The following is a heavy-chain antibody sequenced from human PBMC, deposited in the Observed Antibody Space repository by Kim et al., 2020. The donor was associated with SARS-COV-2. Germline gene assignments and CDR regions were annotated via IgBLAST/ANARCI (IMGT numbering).Heavy chain of an antibody. Sequence: GGSLRLSCAASGFTFSSYAMSWVRQAPGKGLEWVSAISGSGGSTYYADSVKGRFTISRDNSKNTLYLQMNSLRAEDTAVYYCAKGGIEYNWNPGPGGMDVWGQGTTVTVSS. CDR3: AKGGIEYNWNPGPGGMDV. D-gene: IGHD1-20*01. CDR2: ISGSGGST. V-gene: IGHV3-23*01. CDR1: GFTFSSYA. J-gene: IGHJ6*02.